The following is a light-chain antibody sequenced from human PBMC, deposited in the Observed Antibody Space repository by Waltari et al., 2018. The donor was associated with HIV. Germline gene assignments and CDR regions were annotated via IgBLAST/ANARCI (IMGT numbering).Light chain of an antibody. V-gene: IGLV3-21*02. J-gene: IGLJ1*01. CDR1: NVESKS. CDR3: HVWESSSDEYV. CDR2: DDT. Sequence: SYVLTQPASVSVAPGQTANVTCGGDNVESKSVHWCQQRAGKAPILVLYDDTDRPSGIPERFSGSNFGNTATLTISRVEAGDEGDYYCHVWESSSDEYVFGTGTKVTV.